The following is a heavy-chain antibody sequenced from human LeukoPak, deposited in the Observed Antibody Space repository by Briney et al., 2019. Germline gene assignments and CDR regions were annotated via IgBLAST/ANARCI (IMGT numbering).Heavy chain of an antibody. CDR3: AKRALYSSGPKYFDY. D-gene: IGHD6-19*01. Sequence: PGGSLRLSCAASGFTFISYSMSWVRQAPGKGLEWVSAISGSGGTTYYADSVKGRFTISRDNSKNTLYLQMNSLRAEDTALYYCAKRALYSSGPKYFDYWGQGTLVTVSS. V-gene: IGHV3-23*01. CDR2: ISGSGGTT. CDR1: GFTFISYS. J-gene: IGHJ4*02.